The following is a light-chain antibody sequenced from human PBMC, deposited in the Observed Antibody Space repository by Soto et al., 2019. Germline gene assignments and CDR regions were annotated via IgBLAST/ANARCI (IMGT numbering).Light chain of an antibody. CDR1: SSNIGNNF. Sequence: QSVLTQPPSVSAAPGQKVTISCSGSSSNIGNNFVSWYRQLPGTAPKLLIYDNNKRASGIPDRFSGSKSGTSATLGITGLQTGDEADYYCGTWDSSLSAGVFGGGTKVTVL. CDR3: GTWDSSLSAGV. CDR2: DNN. V-gene: IGLV1-51*01. J-gene: IGLJ2*01.